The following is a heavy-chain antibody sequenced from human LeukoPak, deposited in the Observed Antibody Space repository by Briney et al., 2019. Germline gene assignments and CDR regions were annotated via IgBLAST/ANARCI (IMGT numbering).Heavy chain of an antibody. D-gene: IGHD6-19*01. CDR3: ARDLDSGWTYGMDV. J-gene: IGHJ6*02. V-gene: IGHV3-7*05. CDR1: GFTFINNW. Sequence: GGSLRLSCAASGFTFINNWMSWVCQAPGKGLKWVANIKEDGSRKYYVDSVKGRFTISRDNAKNSLFLQMNSLRAEDTAVFYCARDLDSGWTYGMDVWGQGTLVTVSS. CDR2: IKEDGSRK.